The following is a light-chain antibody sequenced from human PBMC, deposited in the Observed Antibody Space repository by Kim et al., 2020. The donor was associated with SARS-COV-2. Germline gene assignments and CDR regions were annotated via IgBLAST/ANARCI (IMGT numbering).Light chain of an antibody. CDR3: HQYNNWPPLT. CDR1: QSVSSN. V-gene: IGKV3-15*01. Sequence: SPGERATLSCRASQSVSSNIAWYQQKPGQAPRLLIYGASTRATGIPARFSGSGSGTEFTLTISSLQSEDFAVYYCHQYNNWPPLTFGPGTKVDIK. CDR2: GAS. J-gene: IGKJ3*01.